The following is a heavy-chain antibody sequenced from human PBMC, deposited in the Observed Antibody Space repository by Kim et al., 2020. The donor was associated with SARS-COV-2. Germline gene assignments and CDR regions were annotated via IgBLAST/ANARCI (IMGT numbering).Heavy chain of an antibody. D-gene: IGHD6-6*01. Sequence: DSVKGRFTSSRDNAKNTLYIQMNSLRAEDTAVYYCASRVLYGSSLTLYDYWGQGTLVTVSS. V-gene: IGHV3-53*01. J-gene: IGHJ4*02. CDR3: ASRVLYGSSLTLYDY.